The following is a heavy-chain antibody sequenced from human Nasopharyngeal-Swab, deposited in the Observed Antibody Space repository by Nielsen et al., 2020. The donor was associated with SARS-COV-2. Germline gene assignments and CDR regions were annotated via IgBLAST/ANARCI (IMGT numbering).Heavy chain of an antibody. V-gene: IGHV1-8*01. Sequence: ASVKVSCKASGYTFTSYDINWVRQATGQGLEWMGWMNPNSGNTGYAQKFQGRVTMTRNTSISTAYMELSSLRSEDTAVYYCARVGDSSGYYYDDAFDIWGQGKWSPSLQ. CDR1: GYTFTSYD. CDR2: MNPNSGNT. D-gene: IGHD3-22*01. CDR3: ARVGDSSGYYYDDAFDI. J-gene: IGHJ3*02.